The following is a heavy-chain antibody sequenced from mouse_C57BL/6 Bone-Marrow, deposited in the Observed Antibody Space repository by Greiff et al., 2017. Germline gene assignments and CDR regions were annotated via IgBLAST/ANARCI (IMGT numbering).Heavy chain of an antibody. J-gene: IGHJ2*01. Sequence: VQLQQPGAELVMPGASVKLSCKASGYTFTSYWMHWVKQRPGQGLEWIGEIDPSDSYTNYNQKFKGKSTLTVDKSSSTAYMQLSSLTSEDSAVYYCARWGLGDYWGQGTTHKVCS. D-gene: IGHD4-1*01. CDR2: IDPSDSYT. CDR1: GYTFTSYW. CDR3: ARWGLGDY. V-gene: IGHV1-69*01.